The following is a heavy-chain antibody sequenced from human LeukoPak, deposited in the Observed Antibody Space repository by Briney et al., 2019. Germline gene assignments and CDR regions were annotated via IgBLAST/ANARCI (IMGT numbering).Heavy chain of an antibody. CDR2: IYYSGST. Sequence: PSETLSLTCTVSGSSISGTSYYWGWIRQPPGKGLEWIGSIYYSGSTYYNPSLKSRVTISVDTSKNQFSLKLSSVTAADTAVYYCARVQSRLSWFGPWGQGTLVTVSS. J-gene: IGHJ5*02. V-gene: IGHV4-39*07. CDR1: GSSISGTSYY. CDR3: ARVQSRLSWFGP.